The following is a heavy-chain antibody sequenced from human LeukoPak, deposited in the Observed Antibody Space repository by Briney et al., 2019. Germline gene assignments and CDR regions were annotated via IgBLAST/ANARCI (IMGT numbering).Heavy chain of an antibody. CDR3: AKGPDCSSTSCYTVGAFDI. J-gene: IGHJ3*02. CDR1: GFTFSSYA. Sequence: GGSLRLSCAASGFTFSSYAMSWVRQAPGKGLEWVSAISGSGGGTYYADSVKGRFTISRDNSKNTLYLQMNSLRAEDTAVYYCAKGPDCSSTSCYTVGAFDIWGQGTMVTVSS. D-gene: IGHD2-2*02. CDR2: ISGSGGGT. V-gene: IGHV3-23*01.